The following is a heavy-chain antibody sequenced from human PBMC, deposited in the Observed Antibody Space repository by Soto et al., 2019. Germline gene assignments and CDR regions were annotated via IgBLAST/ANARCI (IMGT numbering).Heavy chain of an antibody. Sequence: QVQLVQSGAEVKKPGASVKVSCKASGYTFTSYAMHWVRQAPGQRLEWMGWINAGNGNTKYSQKFQGRVTITRDTSASTAYMELSSLRSEDTAVYYCARTRLLWFGELLGPRGNFDYWGQGTLVTVSS. CDR2: INAGNGNT. V-gene: IGHV1-3*01. CDR1: GYTFTSYA. D-gene: IGHD3-10*01. J-gene: IGHJ4*02. CDR3: ARTRLLWFGELLGPRGNFDY.